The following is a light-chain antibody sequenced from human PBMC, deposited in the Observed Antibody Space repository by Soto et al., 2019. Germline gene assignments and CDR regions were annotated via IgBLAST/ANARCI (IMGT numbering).Light chain of an antibody. CDR2: GNS. CDR3: QAYDSSLSGRV. Sequence: QSVLTQPPSVSGAPGQRVTISCTGSNSNIGAGYDVHWYQQAPGTAPKLLVYGNSNRPSGVPDRFSGSKSGTSASLAITGLQAEDEADYYCQAYDSSLSGRVFGTGTKVTVL. CDR1: NSNIGAGYD. V-gene: IGLV1-40*01. J-gene: IGLJ1*01.